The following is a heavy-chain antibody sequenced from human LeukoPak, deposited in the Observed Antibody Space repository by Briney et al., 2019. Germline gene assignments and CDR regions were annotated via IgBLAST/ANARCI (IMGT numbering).Heavy chain of an antibody. Sequence: GGSLRLSCAASGFTFSSYAMSWVRQAPGKGLEWVSAISGSGGSKYYEDSVKGRFTISRDNSKNTLYLQMNSLRAEDTAVYYCAKLYSSGYFDYWGQGTLVTVSS. J-gene: IGHJ4*02. D-gene: IGHD6-19*01. CDR3: AKLYSSGYFDY. CDR1: GFTFSSYA. V-gene: IGHV3-23*01. CDR2: ISGSGGSK.